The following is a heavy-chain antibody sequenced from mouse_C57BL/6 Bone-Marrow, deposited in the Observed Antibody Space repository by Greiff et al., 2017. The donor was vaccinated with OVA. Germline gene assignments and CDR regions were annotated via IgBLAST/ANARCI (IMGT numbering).Heavy chain of an antibody. CDR2: IHPNSGST. V-gene: IGHV1-64*01. CDR3: ARSWDDFDY. CDR1: GYTFTSYW. J-gene: IGHJ2*01. Sequence: QVQLKQPGAELVKPGASVKLSCKASGYTFTSYWMPWVKQRPGQGLEWIGMIHPNSGSTNYNEKFKSKATLTVDKSSSTAYMQLSSLTSEDSAVYYCARSWDDFDYWGQGTTLTVSS. D-gene: IGHD4-1*01.